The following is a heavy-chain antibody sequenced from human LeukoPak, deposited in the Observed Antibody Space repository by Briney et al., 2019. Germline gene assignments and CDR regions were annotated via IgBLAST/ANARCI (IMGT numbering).Heavy chain of an antibody. CDR1: GFTFTSYT. J-gene: IGHJ3*01. CDR2: IRTSGGVV. Sequence: GGSLRLSCAASGFTFTSYTMNWVRQAPGKGLEWISYIRTSGGVVSYTDSVRGRFTISTDSAKNSLYLQMNSLRDDDTAVYYCVRDQFYAFDVWGQGKMVTVSS. V-gene: IGHV3-48*02. CDR3: VRDQFYAFDV.